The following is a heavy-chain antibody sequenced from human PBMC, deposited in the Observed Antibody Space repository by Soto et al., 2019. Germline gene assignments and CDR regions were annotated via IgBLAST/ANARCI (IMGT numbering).Heavy chain of an antibody. CDR2: ISGSGGST. Sequence: GGSLRLSCAASGFTFSSYAMSWVRQAPGKGLEWVSAISGSGGSTYYADSVKGRFTISRDNSKNTLYLQMNSLRAEDTAVYYCAKGSNYYDSSDYFDYWGQGTLVTVSS. CDR3: AKGSNYYDSSDYFDY. CDR1: GFTFSSYA. V-gene: IGHV3-23*01. D-gene: IGHD3-22*01. J-gene: IGHJ4*02.